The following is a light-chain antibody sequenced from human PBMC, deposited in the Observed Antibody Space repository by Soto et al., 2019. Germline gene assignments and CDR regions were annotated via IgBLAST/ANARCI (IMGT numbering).Light chain of an antibody. CDR2: YVS. V-gene: IGLV2-11*01. Sequence: QSALTQPRSVSGSPGQSVTISCTGTSSDVGAYNVVSWYQQRPGEAPKLIIYYVSQRPSGVPVRYSAPKSGNTASLLISGLPDDDEADYYSCSRGASINWVFGGGTKVTVL. CDR1: SSDVGAYNV. CDR3: CSRGASINWV. J-gene: IGLJ3*02.